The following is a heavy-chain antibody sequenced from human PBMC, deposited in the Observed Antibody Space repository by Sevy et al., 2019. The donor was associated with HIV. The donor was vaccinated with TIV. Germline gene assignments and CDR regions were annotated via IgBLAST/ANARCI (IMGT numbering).Heavy chain of an antibody. J-gene: IGHJ4*02. CDR2: ISVNNGNR. CDR3: ARVVMSSSWPCFDY. D-gene: IGHD6-13*01. Sequence: ASVKVSCKASGYTFTTYAITWVRQAPGEGLEWMGWISVNNGNRNYAQKVQDRVTMTTDTSTNTAYMELRSLRSDDTAMYYSARVVMSSSWPCFDYWGPGTLVTVSS. V-gene: IGHV1-18*01. CDR1: GYTFTTYA.